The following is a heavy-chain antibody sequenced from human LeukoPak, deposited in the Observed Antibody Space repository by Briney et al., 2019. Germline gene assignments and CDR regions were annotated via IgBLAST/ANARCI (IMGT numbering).Heavy chain of an antibody. D-gene: IGHD2-2*01. CDR2: FDPEDGET. V-gene: IGHV1-24*01. J-gene: IGHJ3*02. CDR3: ARGDAYDAFDI. CDR1: GYTLTELS. Sequence: ASVKLSCKVSGYTLTELSMHWVRQAPGKGLEWMGGFDPEDGETIYAQKFQGRVTITRNTSISTAYMELSSLRSEDTAVYYCARGDAYDAFDIWGQGTMVTVSS.